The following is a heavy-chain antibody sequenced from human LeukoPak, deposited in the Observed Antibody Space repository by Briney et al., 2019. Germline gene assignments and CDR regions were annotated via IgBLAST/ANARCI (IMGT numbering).Heavy chain of an antibody. V-gene: IGHV1-2*02. CDR3: ARVFRQWLVRNAFDI. J-gene: IGHJ3*02. CDR2: INPNSGGT. D-gene: IGHD6-19*01. CDR1: GYTFTGYY. Sequence: ASVKVSCKASGYTFTGYYMHWVRQAPGQGLEWMGWINPNSGGTNYAQKFQGRVTMTRDTSISTGYMELSRLRSDDTAVYYCARVFRQWLVRNAFDIWGQGTMVTVSS.